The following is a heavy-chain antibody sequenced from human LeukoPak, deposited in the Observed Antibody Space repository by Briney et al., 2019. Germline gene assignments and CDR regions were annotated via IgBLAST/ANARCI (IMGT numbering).Heavy chain of an antibody. J-gene: IGHJ4*02. CDR3: AKAPQGYNTYALPAN. CDR2: ISAPGGGT. CDR1: GFTFSGYV. Sequence: PGGSLRLSCAASGFTFSGYVMSWVRQAPGKGLEWVSAISAPGGGTYYADSVKGRFTISRDNSKNTLSLQMNSLRVEDTATYYCAKAPQGYNTYALPANWGQGTLVTVSS. V-gene: IGHV3-23*01. D-gene: IGHD5-12*01.